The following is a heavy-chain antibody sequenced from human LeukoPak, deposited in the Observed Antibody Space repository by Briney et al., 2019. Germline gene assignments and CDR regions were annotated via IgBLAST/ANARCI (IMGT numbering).Heavy chain of an antibody. CDR3: AKDRAVAGTDARYYFDY. CDR2: IWFDEKNK. D-gene: IGHD6-19*01. J-gene: IGHJ4*02. CDR1: GFTFSKYG. V-gene: IGHV3-33*06. Sequence: GGSLTLSSAASGFTFSKYGMHWVRQAPGNGLEWVAAIWFDEKNKYYADSVKGRFTISRDNSKNTLYLEMNSLRADDTAVYYCAKDRAVAGTDARYYFDYWGQGTLVTVSA.